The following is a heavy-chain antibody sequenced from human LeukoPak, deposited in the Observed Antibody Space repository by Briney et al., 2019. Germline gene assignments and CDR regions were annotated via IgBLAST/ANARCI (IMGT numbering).Heavy chain of an antibody. V-gene: IGHV4-39*01. CDR1: GGSISSSSYY. CDR2: IYYSGST. D-gene: IGHD6-19*01. J-gene: IGHJ4*02. CDR3: ARLRAAVAVQY. Sequence: PSETLSLTCTVSGGSISSSSYYWGWIRQPPGKGLEWIGSIYYSGSTYYNPSLKSRVTISVDTSKNQFSLKLSSVTAADTAVYYCARLRAAVAVQYWGQGTLVTVSS.